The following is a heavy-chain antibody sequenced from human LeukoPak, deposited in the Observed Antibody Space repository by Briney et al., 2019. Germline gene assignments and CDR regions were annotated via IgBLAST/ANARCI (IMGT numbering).Heavy chain of an antibody. J-gene: IGHJ4*02. D-gene: IGHD1-26*01. Sequence: ASVKVSCKASGYSFTSYYMHWVRQAPGQGLEWMGIINPSGGSTSYTQKFQGRVTMTRDTSARTVYMQLSSLRSEDAAVYYCARGIDYSGSRFDYWGQGTLVTVSS. CDR3: ARGIDYSGSRFDY. CDR1: GYSFTSYY. V-gene: IGHV1-46*01. CDR2: INPSGGST.